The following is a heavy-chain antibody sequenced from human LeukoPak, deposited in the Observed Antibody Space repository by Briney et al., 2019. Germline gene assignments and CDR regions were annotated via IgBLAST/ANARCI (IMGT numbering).Heavy chain of an antibody. V-gene: IGHV3-30*18. Sequence: GGSLRLSCAASGFTFSNFDMHWVRQAPGKGLEWVAVISFHGINKYYADSVRGRFTISRDNSNNTLYLQMNSLSAEDTAVYYCAKGGSSSSADYFDYWGQGTLVTVSS. J-gene: IGHJ4*02. CDR2: ISFHGINK. CDR3: AKGGSSSSADYFDY. CDR1: GFTFSNFD. D-gene: IGHD6-6*01.